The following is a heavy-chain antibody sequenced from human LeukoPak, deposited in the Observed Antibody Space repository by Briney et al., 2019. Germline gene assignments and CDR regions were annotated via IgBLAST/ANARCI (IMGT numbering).Heavy chain of an antibody. Sequence: ASVKVSCKASGYTFTSYGISWVRQAPGQGREWMGWISAYNGNTNYAQKPQGRVTMTTDTSTSTAYMELRSLSSDDTTVYYCARRYYGDYFDYWGQGTLVTVSS. V-gene: IGHV1-18*01. CDR2: ISAYNGNT. D-gene: IGHD4-17*01. CDR1: GYTFTSYG. J-gene: IGHJ4*02. CDR3: ARRYYGDYFDY.